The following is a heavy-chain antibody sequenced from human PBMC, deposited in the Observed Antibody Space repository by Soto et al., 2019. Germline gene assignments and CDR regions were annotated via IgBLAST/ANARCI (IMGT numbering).Heavy chain of an antibody. V-gene: IGHV4-34*01. CDR2: INHSGST. Sequence: SETLSLSCAVYGGSFSGYDWSWIRQPPGKGLEWIGEINHSGSTNYNPSLKSRVTISVDTSKNQFSLKLSSVTAADTAVYYCARGRTAVAAYYYYYGMDVWGQGTTVTVSS. D-gene: IGHD6-19*01. CDR1: GGSFSGYD. J-gene: IGHJ6*02. CDR3: ARGRTAVAAYYYYYGMDV.